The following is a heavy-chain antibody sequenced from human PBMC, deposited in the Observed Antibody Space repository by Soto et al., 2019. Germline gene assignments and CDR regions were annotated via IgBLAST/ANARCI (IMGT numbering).Heavy chain of an antibody. CDR3: ASVGYCSGGSCYFGFDY. CDR1: GYTFTSYG. Sequence: ASVKVSCKASGYTFTSYGISWVRQAPGQGLEWMGWISAYNGNTNYAQKLQGRVTMTTDTSTSTAYMELRSLRSDDTAVYYCASVGYCSGGSCYFGFDYWGQGTLVTVSS. V-gene: IGHV1-18*04. CDR2: ISAYNGNT. D-gene: IGHD2-15*01. J-gene: IGHJ4*02.